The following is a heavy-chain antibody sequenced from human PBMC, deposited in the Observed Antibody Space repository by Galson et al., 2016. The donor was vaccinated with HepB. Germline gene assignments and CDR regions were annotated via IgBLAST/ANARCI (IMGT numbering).Heavy chain of an antibody. V-gene: IGHV3-30*18. Sequence: SLRLSCAASGFFFSNYGMHWARQAPGKGLAWVAVVSYDGYSKYYADSVKGRFTISRDNSKTTMYLQMNSLRVEDTAVYYCAKDVYTSGSEYGMDVWGQGTTVTVSS. J-gene: IGHJ6*02. CDR2: VSYDGYSK. CDR1: GFFFSNYG. D-gene: IGHD3-10*01. CDR3: AKDVYTSGSEYGMDV.